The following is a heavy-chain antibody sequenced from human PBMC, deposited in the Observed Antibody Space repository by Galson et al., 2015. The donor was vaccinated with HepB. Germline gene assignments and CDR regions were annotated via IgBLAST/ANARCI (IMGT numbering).Heavy chain of an antibody. V-gene: IGHV3-23*01. CDR3: AKGMAGSCTRVLCYSFDY. CDR2: ISGSDDGT. D-gene: IGHD2-8*02. J-gene: IGHJ4*02. Sequence: SLRLSCAASGFTFSTYAMSWVRQTPGKGLEWVAAISGSDDGTHHAASVRGRFTISRDDSKNTLYLQMNRLRAEDTATYYCAKGMAGSCTRVLCYSFDYWGQGSLVTVPS. CDR1: GFTFSTYA.